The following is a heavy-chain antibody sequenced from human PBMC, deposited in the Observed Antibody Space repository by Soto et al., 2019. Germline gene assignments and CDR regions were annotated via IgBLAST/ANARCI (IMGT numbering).Heavy chain of an antibody. CDR1: GGSVSSGGYY. D-gene: IGHD2-8*02. J-gene: IGHJ4*02. CDR3: ARGGGVYYFDY. Sequence: PSETLSLTCTVSGGSVSSGGYYWSWIRQPPGKGLECIGYIYYSGSTNYNPSLKSRVTISVDTSKSQFSLKLSSVTAADTAVYYCARGGGVYYFDYWGQGTLVTVSS. V-gene: IGHV4-61*08. CDR2: IYYSGST.